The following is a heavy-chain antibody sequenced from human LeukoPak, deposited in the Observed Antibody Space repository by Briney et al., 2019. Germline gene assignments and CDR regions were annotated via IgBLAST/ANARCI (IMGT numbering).Heavy chain of an antibody. CDR1: GGTFSSYA. J-gene: IGHJ5*02. Sequence: SVKVSCKASGGTFSSYAISWVRQAPGQGLEWMGGIIPIFGTANYARKFQGRVTITADKSTSTAYMELSSLRSEDTAVYYCARRVVSSSWYGESWFDPWGQGTLVTVSS. D-gene: IGHD6-13*01. V-gene: IGHV1-69*06. CDR2: IIPIFGTA. CDR3: ARRVVSSSWYGESWFDP.